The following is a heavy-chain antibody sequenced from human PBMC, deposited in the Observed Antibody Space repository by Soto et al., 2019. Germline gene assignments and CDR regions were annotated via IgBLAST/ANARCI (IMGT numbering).Heavy chain of an antibody. CDR1: GFTFSNYG. D-gene: IGHD4-17*01. V-gene: IGHV3-33*01. J-gene: IGHJ4*02. Sequence: QVQLVESGGGVVQPGRSLRLSCAASGFTFSNYGMHWVRQAPGKGLEWVAVIWYDGSNKYYADSVKGRFTISRDNSKNTLYLQMNSLRAEDTAVYYCAREDYGDSHVYWGQGTLVTVSS. CDR2: IWYDGSNK. CDR3: AREDYGDSHVY.